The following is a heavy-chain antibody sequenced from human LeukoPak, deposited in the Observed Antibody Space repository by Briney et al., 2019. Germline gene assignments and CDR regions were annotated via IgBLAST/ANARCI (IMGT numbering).Heavy chain of an antibody. CDR3: ARDLRNSFDP. CDR2: IYYSGST. Sequence: SETLSLTCTVSGGSISSYYWSWIRQPPGKGLEWIGYIYYSGSTNYNPSLKSRVTISVDTSKNQFSLKLSSVTAADTAVYYCARDLRNSFDPWGQGTLVTVSS. J-gene: IGHJ5*02. V-gene: IGHV4-59*01. CDR1: GGSISSYY.